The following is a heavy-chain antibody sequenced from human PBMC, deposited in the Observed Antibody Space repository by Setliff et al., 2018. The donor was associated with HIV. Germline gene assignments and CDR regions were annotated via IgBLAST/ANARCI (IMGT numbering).Heavy chain of an antibody. CDR3: ARHYGDYVFDS. D-gene: IGHD4-17*01. Sequence: PSETLFLTCSVSGAPITSGSYYWSWIRQPPGKGLEWIGYIYTSGSTNYNPSLKSRVTISVDTSKNQFSLKMYSVTAADTAVYYCARHYGDYVFDSWGQGTLVTVSS. CDR2: IYTSGST. V-gene: IGHV4-61*01. CDR1: GAPITSGSYY. J-gene: IGHJ4*02.